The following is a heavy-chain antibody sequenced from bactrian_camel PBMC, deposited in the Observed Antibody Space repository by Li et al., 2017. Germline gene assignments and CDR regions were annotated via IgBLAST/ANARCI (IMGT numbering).Heavy chain of an antibody. J-gene: IGHJ6*01. CDR2: ILSDGSKT. Sequence: HVQLVESGGGLVQPGGSLRLSCEVSGFTFSSYYMSWVRQAPGKGLEWVSRILSDGSKTDYADSVRGRFTISQDNAKNVLFLQMNYLKPEDTAVYFCTAVSGYWGQGTQVTVS. CDR3: TAVSGY. CDR1: GFTFSSYY. V-gene: IGHV3-2*01.